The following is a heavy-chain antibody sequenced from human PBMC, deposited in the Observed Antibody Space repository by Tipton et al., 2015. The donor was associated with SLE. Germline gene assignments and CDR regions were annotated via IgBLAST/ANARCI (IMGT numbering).Heavy chain of an antibody. V-gene: IGHV3-21*04. Sequence: SLRLSCSASGFNFSTYSMNWIRQAPGKGLEWVSSISSKGTYIYYADSVKGRFTISRDNAQNSLYLQMNSLRAEDTAVYYCVKERAPFDAFDIWGQGTMVTVSS. J-gene: IGHJ3*02. CDR1: GFNFSTYS. CDR2: ISSKGTYI. CDR3: VKERAPFDAFDI.